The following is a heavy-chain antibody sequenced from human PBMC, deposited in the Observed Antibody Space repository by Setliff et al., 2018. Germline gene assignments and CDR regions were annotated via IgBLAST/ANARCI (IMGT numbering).Heavy chain of an antibody. CDR3: ARNVAQYYYDSRGSFDY. V-gene: IGHV4-61*09. Sequence: SETLSLTCTLSGGPIASGGYYWSWIRQPAGKGLEWIGHIYTTGGFNYNPSLESRVTISLDASKNQFSLKLTSVTAADTAMYYCARNVAQYYYDSRGSFDYWGQGTLVTVSS. D-gene: IGHD3-22*01. J-gene: IGHJ4*02. CDR2: IYTTGGF. CDR1: GGPIASGGYY.